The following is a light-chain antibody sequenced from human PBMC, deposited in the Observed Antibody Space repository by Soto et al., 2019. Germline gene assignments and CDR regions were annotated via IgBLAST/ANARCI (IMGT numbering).Light chain of an antibody. CDR3: QVWDSSSDHYV. J-gene: IGLJ1*01. CDR2: YDS. V-gene: IGLV3-21*04. CDR1: NIGSKR. Sequence: SYVLTQPPSVSVAPGKTARITCGGNNIGSKRVHWYQQKPGQAPVLVIYYDSDRPSGIPERFSGSNSGNTATLTISRVEAGDEADYYCQVWDSSSDHYVFGTGTKLTVL.